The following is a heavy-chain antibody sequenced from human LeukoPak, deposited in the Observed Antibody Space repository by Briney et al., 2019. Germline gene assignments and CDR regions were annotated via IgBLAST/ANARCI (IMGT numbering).Heavy chain of an antibody. CDR2: IIPILGIA. CDR1: GGTFSSYA. V-gene: IGHV1-69*04. Sequence: GASVKVSCKASGGTFSSYAISWVRQAPGQGLEWMGRIIPILGIANYAQKFQGRVTITADKSTSTAYMELSSLRSEDTAVYYCARQYSYGSKGAYYFDYWAREPWSPSPQ. CDR3: ARQYSYGSKGAYYFDY. J-gene: IGHJ4*02. D-gene: IGHD5-18*01.